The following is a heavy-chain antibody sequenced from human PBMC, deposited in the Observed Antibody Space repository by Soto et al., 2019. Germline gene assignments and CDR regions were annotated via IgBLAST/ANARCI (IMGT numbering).Heavy chain of an antibody. Sequence: SQTLSLTCAISGDSVSSNSAAWNWIRQSPSRGLEWLGRTYYRSKWYNDYAVSVKSRITINPDTSKNQFSLQLNSVTPEDTALYYCAKGISGSRYSALDYWGQGTLVTVSS. J-gene: IGHJ4*02. CDR2: TYYRSKWYN. CDR1: GDSVSSNSAA. D-gene: IGHD2-15*01. V-gene: IGHV6-1*01. CDR3: AKGISGSRYSALDY.